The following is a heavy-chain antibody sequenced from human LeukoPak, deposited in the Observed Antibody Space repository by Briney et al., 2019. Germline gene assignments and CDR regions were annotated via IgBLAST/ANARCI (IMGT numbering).Heavy chain of an antibody. V-gene: IGHV4-39*01. CDR3: ASSEMATIRYFDY. CDR1: GGSISSSSYY. J-gene: IGHJ4*02. CDR2: IYYSGST. D-gene: IGHD5-24*01. Sequence: PSETLSLTCTVSGGSISSSSYYWGWIRQPPGKGLEWIGSIYYSGSTYYNPSLKSRVTISVDTSKNQFSLKLSSVTAADPAVYYCASSEMATIRYFDYWGQGTLVTVSS.